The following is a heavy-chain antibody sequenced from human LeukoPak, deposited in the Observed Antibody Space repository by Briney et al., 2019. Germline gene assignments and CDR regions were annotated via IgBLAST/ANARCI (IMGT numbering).Heavy chain of an antibody. CDR2: INHSGST. J-gene: IGHJ5*02. D-gene: IGHD3-3*01. V-gene: IGHV4-34*01. CDR1: GGSFSGHY. Sequence: PSETLSLTRAVYGGSFSGHYWSWIRQPPGKGLEWIGEINHSGSTNYNPSLKSRVTISVDTSKNQFSLKLSSVTAADTAVYYCARAPYYDFWSSYPTKLRANWFDPWGQGTLVTVSS. CDR3: ARAPYYDFWSSYPTKLRANWFDP.